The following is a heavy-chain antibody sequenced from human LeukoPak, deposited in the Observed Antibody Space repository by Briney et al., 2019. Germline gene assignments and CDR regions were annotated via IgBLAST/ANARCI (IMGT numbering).Heavy chain of an antibody. CDR3: ARESTEDRPGS. V-gene: IGHV3-7*01. D-gene: IGHD5/OR15-5a*01. J-gene: IGHJ5*02. CDR2: IDQDGSDK. Sequence: GGSLRLSCAASGFTLSDFWMSWVRQAPGKGLEWVANIDQDGSDKNYVGSVKGRFTISRDDTKNSLFLQMNSLRAEDTAVYYCARESTEDRPGSWGQGTLVTVSS. CDR1: GFTLSDFW.